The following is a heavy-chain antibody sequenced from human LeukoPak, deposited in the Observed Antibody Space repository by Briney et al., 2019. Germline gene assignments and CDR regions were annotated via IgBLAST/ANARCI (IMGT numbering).Heavy chain of an antibody. CDR1: GYSISSGYY. Sequence: SETLSLTCAVSGYSISSGYYWGWIRQPPGKGLEWIGSIYHSGSTYYNPSLKSRVTISVDTSKNQFSLKLSSVTAADTAVYYCAREEYGGNSEFDYWGQGTLVTASS. D-gene: IGHD4-23*01. CDR3: AREEYGGNSEFDY. V-gene: IGHV4-38-2*02. J-gene: IGHJ4*02. CDR2: IYHSGST.